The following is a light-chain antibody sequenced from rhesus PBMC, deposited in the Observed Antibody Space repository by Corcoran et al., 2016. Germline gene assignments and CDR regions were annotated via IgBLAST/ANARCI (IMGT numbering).Light chain of an antibody. V-gene: IGKV1S17*01. CDR1: QGITND. J-gene: IGKJ3*01. Sequence: DIQMTQSPSSLSASVGDRVTITYRASQGITNDLAWYQQKPGETPKLLIYEASSLKSGIPSGFRGSGSGTDFTLNISSLQSEDFATYYCQHYYSTPFTFGPGTKLDIK. CDR3: QHYYSTPFT. CDR2: EAS.